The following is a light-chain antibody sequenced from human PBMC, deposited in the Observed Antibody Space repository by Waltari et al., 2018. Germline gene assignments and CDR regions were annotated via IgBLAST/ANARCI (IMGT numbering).Light chain of an antibody. Sequence: DIQMTQSPPTLSASAGDRVTITCRASQSVSSWLAWYQQNPGKAPKLLIYKSSTLESGVPSRFSGSGSGTEFTLTISSLQPDDFATYYCQQYNLYPLTFGGGTKVEIK. CDR1: QSVSSW. J-gene: IGKJ4*01. CDR2: KSS. V-gene: IGKV1-5*03. CDR3: QQYNLYPLT.